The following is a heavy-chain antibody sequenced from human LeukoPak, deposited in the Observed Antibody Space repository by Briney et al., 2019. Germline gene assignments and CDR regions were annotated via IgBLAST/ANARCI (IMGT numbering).Heavy chain of an antibody. CDR2: FDPEDGET. D-gene: IGHD3-22*01. CDR1: GYTLTELS. Sequence: ASVKVSCKVSGYTLTELSMHWVRQAPGKGLEWMGGFDPEDGETIYAQKFQGRVTMNEDTSTDTAYMEMSSLRSEDTAVYYCATDRKVGRYYYDSSGYWKLWGQGTLVTVSS. CDR3: ATDRKVGRYYYDSSGYWKL. J-gene: IGHJ4*02. V-gene: IGHV1-24*01.